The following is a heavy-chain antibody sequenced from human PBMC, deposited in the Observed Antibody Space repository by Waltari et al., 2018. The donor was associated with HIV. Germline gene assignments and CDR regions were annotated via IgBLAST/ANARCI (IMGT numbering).Heavy chain of an antibody. CDR2: IKSKTDGGTT. D-gene: IGHD6-19*01. CDR3: TTTFYSSGSYDYYYYGMDV. V-gene: IGHV3-15*01. J-gene: IGHJ6*02. Sequence: EVQLVESGGGLVKPGGSLRLSCAASGFTFSNAWMSWVRQAPGKGLGWVGRIKSKTDGGTTDYAAPVKGRFTISRDDSKNTLYLQMNSLKTEDTAVYYCTTTFYSSGSYDYYYYGMDVWGQGTTVTVSS. CDR1: GFTFSNAW.